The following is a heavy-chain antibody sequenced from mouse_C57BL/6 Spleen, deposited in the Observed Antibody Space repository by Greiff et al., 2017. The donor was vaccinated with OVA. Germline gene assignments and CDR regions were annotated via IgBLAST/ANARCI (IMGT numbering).Heavy chain of an antibody. CDR2: ISSGSTTI. D-gene: IGHD1-1*01. CDR1: GFTFSDYG. CDR3: AKGSSSWFAY. J-gene: IGHJ3*01. Sequence: EVQVVESGGGLVKPGGSLKLSCAASGFTFSDYGMHWVRQAPEKGLEWVAYISSGSTTIYYADTVKGRFTISRDNAKNTLFLQMTSLRSEDTAMYYCAKGSSSWFAYWGQGTLVTVSA. V-gene: IGHV5-17*01.